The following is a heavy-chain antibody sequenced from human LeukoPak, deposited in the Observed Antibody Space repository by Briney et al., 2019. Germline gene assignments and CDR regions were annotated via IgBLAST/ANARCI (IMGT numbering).Heavy chain of an antibody. CDR3: AKDWVVRGVWGVFDY. CDR1: GFTFDDYA. V-gene: IGHV3-9*01. J-gene: IGHJ4*02. CDR2: ISWNSGST. Sequence: PGGSLRLSCAASGFTFDDYAMHWVRQAPGKGLEWVSGISWNSGSTGYADSVKGRFTISRDNAKNSLYLQMNSLRAEDTALYYCAKDWVVRGVWGVFDYWGQGTLVTVSS. D-gene: IGHD3-10*01.